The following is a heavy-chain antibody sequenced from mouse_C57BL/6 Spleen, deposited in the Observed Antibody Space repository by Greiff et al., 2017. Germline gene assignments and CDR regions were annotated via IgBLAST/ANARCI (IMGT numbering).Heavy chain of an antibody. D-gene: IGHD1-1*01. CDR2: IHPNSGST. J-gene: IGHJ4*01. CDR1: GYTFTSYW. CDR3: ASYTLRGSAMDY. V-gene: IGHV1-64*01. Sequence: QVQLQQPGAELVKPGASVKLSCKASGYTFTSYWMHWVKQRPGQGLAWIGMIHPNSGSTNYNEKFKSKATLTVDKSSSTAYMQLISLTSEDSAVYYCASYTLRGSAMDYWGQGTSVTVSS.